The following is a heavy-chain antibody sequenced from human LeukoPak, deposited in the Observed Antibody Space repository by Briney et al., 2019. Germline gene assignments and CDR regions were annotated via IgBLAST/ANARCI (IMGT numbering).Heavy chain of an antibody. CDR3: ARKSSPLWFGELLSHDLDY. Sequence: GESLKISCKGSGYSFTNYWIGWVRQMPGKGLEWMGVIYPGDSDTRYSPSFQGQVTISADKSISTAYLQWSSLKASDTAMYYCARKSSPLWFGELLSHDLDYWGQGTLVSVS. D-gene: IGHD3-10*01. V-gene: IGHV5-51*01. J-gene: IGHJ4*02. CDR1: GYSFTNYW. CDR2: IYPGDSDT.